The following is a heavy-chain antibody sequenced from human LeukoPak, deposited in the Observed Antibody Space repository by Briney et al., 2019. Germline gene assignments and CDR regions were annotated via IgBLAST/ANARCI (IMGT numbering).Heavy chain of an antibody. CDR3: ARQNKGGGLTGSLGDYNYYDYMDV. CDR1: GGSISSYF. D-gene: IGHD1-20*01. Sequence: SETLSLTXTVSGGSISSYFWTWIRQPPGKGVEWIGYIYYSGSTNYNPSLKSRVTISLDMSKNQFSLKLSSVTAADTAMYYCARQNKGGGLTGSLGDYNYYDYMDVWGRGTTVTVSS. V-gene: IGHV4-59*01. J-gene: IGHJ6*03. CDR2: IYYSGST.